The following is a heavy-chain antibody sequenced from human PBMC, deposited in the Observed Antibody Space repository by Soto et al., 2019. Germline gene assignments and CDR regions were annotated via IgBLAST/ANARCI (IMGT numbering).Heavy chain of an antibody. Sequence: PSETLSLTCTVSGASIRSSTYQWGWIRQPPGRGLEWIGSAYYSESTYYNPSLKSRVTISVDTSKNQFSLRLSSVTAADTAVYYCVRGYGGYNHYFDSWGQGTLVTVSS. CDR2: AYYSEST. J-gene: IGHJ4*02. CDR1: GASIRSSTYQ. D-gene: IGHD5-12*01. CDR3: VRGYGGYNHYFDS. V-gene: IGHV4-39*07.